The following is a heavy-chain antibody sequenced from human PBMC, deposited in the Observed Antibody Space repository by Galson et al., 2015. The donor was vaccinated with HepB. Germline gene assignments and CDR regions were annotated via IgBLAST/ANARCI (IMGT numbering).Heavy chain of an antibody. CDR3: ARHASIVGISPPEDY. CDR1: GYTFTSYW. D-gene: IGHD3-16*02. V-gene: IGHV5-10-1*01. Sequence: QSGAEVKKPGESLKISCKNSGYTFTSYWISWVRQMPGKGLEWMGRIDPSDSYTDFSPSFQGRVTISADKSISTACLQWCSLKASDTAMYYCARHASIVGISPPEDYWGLGTLVTVSS. J-gene: IGHJ4*02. CDR2: IDPSDSYT.